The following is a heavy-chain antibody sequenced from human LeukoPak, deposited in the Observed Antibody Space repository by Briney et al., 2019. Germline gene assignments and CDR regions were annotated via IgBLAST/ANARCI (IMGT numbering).Heavy chain of an antibody. CDR3: ARDIVVVPLVMGWFDP. V-gene: IGHV3-11*01. CDR1: GFTFSDYY. Sequence: GGSLRLSCAASGFTFSDYYMSWIRQAPGKGLEWVSYISGSGRTIYYADSVKGRFTISRDNAKNSLYLQMNSLRAEDTAVYYCARDIVVVPLVMGWFDPWGQGTLVTVSS. CDR2: ISGSGRTI. J-gene: IGHJ5*02. D-gene: IGHD2-2*01.